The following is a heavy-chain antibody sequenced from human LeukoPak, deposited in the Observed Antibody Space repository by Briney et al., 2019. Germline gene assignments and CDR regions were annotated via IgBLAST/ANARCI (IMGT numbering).Heavy chain of an antibody. J-gene: IGHJ4*02. CDR3: ARDHPVGHSSGWYPFDY. V-gene: IGHV1-69*04. CDR2: IIPILGIA. D-gene: IGHD6-19*01. Sequence: SVKVSCKDSGGTFSSYTISWVRQAPGQGLEWMGRIIPILGIANYAQKFQGRVPITADKSTSTAYMELSSLRSEDTAVYYCARDHPVGHSSGWYPFDYWGQGTLVTVSS. CDR1: GGTFSSYT.